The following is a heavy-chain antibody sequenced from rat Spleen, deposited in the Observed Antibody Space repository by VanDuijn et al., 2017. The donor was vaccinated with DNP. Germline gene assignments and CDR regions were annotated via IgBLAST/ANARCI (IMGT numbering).Heavy chain of an antibody. V-gene: IGHV3-1*01. D-gene: IGHD1-5*01. J-gene: IGHJ2*01. CDR1: GYSITSHY. CDR2: ISYSGRT. CDR3: ARWYNYFDY. Sequence: EVQLQESGPGLVKPSQSLSLTCSVTGYSITSHYWGWVRQFPGNKMEYIGHISYSGRTTYNPSLKRQISITRDTSKNQFFLHLNSVTTEDTVTYYCARWYNYFDYWGQGVMVTVSS.